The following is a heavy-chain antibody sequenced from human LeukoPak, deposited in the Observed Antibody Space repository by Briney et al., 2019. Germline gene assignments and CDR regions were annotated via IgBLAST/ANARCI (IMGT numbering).Heavy chain of an antibody. CDR3: TTDRYYFDAFDI. J-gene: IGHJ3*02. V-gene: IGHV3-15*01. Sequence: GGSLRLSCAASGFTFSNAWMSWVRQAPGKGLEWVGRIKSKTDGGTTDYAAPVKGRFTISRDVSKNTLYLQMNSLKTEDTAVYYCTTDRYYFDAFDIWGQGTMVTVSS. CDR2: IKSKTDGGTT. D-gene: IGHD1-26*01. CDR1: GFTFSNAW.